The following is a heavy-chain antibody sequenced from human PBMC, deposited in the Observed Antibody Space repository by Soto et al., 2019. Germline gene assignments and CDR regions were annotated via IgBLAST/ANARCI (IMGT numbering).Heavy chain of an antibody. Sequence: GASVKVSCKASGYTFTGYYMHWVRQAPGQGLEWMGWINPNSGGTNYAQKFQGWVTMTRDTSISTAYMELSRLRSDDTAVYYCARDMRRGDTVVVPAASLYYYYGMDVWGQGTTVTVS. D-gene: IGHD2-2*01. CDR2: INPNSGGT. J-gene: IGHJ6*02. CDR1: GYTFTGYY. CDR3: ARDMRRGDTVVVPAASLYYYYGMDV. V-gene: IGHV1-2*04.